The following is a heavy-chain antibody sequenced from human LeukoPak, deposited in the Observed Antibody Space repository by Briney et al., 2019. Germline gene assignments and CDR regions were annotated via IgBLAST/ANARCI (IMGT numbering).Heavy chain of an antibody. CDR3: ARVNYSGSRYFDH. CDR1: GFTFSSYE. V-gene: IGHV3-48*03. J-gene: IGHJ4*02. D-gene: IGHD1-26*01. CDR2: ISSSGSTI. Sequence: GGSLRLSCAASGFTFSSYEMNWVRQAPGKGLEWVSYISSSGSTIYYADSVKGQFTISRDNAKNSLYLQMNSLRAEDTAVYYCARVNYSGSRYFDHWGQGTLVTVSS.